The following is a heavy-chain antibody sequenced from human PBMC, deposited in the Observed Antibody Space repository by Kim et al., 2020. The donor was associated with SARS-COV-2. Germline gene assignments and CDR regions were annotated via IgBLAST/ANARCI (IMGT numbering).Heavy chain of an antibody. J-gene: IGHJ3*02. Sequence: SETLSLTCTVSGGSISGYYWSWIRQPPGKRLEWMGYIYYSGSTNYNPSLKSRVTISVDTSKNQFSLKLSSVTAADTAVYYCARGRNDFWSGYSVDAFDI. CDR1: GGSISGYY. V-gene: IGHV4-59*01. D-gene: IGHD3-3*01. CDR3: ARGRNDFWSGYSVDAFDI. CDR2: IYYSGST.